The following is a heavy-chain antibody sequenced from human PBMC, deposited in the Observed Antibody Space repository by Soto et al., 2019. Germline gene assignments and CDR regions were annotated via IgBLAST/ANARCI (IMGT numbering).Heavy chain of an antibody. CDR2: VYYSGTT. V-gene: IGHV4-59*01. D-gene: IGHD2-21*01. CDR3: AKDYLWTGFDP. CDR1: NGSISTYY. J-gene: IGHJ5*02. Sequence: QVHLQESGPGLVKPSETLSLTCTVSNGSISTYYWSWVRQAPGKGLEWIGYVYYSGTTNYNPSLKSRATISVDTSKNQFSLKLKSVTAADTAVYYCAKDYLWTGFDPWGQGILVTVSS.